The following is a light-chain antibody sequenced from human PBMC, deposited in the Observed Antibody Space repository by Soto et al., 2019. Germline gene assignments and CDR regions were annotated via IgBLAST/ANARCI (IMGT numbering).Light chain of an antibody. V-gene: IGLV2-14*01. CDR3: CSYAGSHTWV. CDR2: EVS. CDR1: SSDVGGYNY. J-gene: IGLJ1*01. Sequence: QSVLTQPASVSGSPGQSITISCTGTSSDVGGYNYVSWYQQHPGKAPKLMIYEVSNRPSGVPDRFSGSKSGNTASLTISGLQAEDEADYYCCSYAGSHTWVFGTGTKLTVL.